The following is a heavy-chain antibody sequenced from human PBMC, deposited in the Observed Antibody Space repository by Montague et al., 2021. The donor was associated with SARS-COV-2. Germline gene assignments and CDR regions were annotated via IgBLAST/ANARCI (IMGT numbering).Heavy chain of an antibody. CDR3: ARDGFYYDRSGPSDFDY. CDR1: GDSISSSSYF. J-gene: IGHJ4*02. CDR2: IYYSGST. V-gene: IGHV4-39*07. Sequence: SETLSLTCTVSGDSISSSSYFWGWIRQPPGKGLEWIGSIYYSGSTYYNPSLKSRVTMSVDTSENQFSLKLSSVTAADTAVYYCARDGFYYDRSGPSDFDYWGQGTLVTVSP. D-gene: IGHD3-22*01.